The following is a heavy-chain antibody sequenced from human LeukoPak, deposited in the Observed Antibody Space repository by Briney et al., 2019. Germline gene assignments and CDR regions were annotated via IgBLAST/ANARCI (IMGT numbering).Heavy chain of an antibody. CDR2: IYYSGST. V-gene: IGHV4-59*08. CDR1: GGSISSYY. CDR3: ARLWHYYGSGSLSRWFDP. D-gene: IGHD3-10*01. J-gene: IGHJ5*02. Sequence: PSETLSLTCTVSGGSISSYYWSWIWQPPGKGLEWIGYIYYSGSTNYNPSLKSRVTISVDTSKNQFSLKLSSVTAADTAVYYCARLWHYYGSGSLSRWFDPWGQGTMVTVSS.